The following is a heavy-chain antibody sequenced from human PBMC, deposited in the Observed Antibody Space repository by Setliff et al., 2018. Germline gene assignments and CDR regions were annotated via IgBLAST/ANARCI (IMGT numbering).Heavy chain of an antibody. CDR2: ITGSGINT. CDR1: GFSFSSYA. J-gene: IGHJ4*01. CDR3: AKSPHDFWSGRVFFDS. V-gene: IGHV3-23*01. Sequence: LRLSCAASGFSFSSYAMNWVRQAPGKGLEWISSITGSGINTYYTGSVRGRFTISRDNHNTTLFLQMNSLRVEDTAIYYCAKSPHDFWSGRVFFDSWGPGMLVTVSS. D-gene: IGHD3-3*01.